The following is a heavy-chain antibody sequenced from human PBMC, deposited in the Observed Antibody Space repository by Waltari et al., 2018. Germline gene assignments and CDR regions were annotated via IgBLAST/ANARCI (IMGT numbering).Heavy chain of an antibody. CDR3: VRLEDCSGPGGNCYSGDSFALDV. CDR2: ITNRGNK. Sequence: QVQLQQWGAGLLQPSETMSLTCAVYGGSFSGYYWGWIRQPPGKGLGRIGEITNRGNKNYHPSRGSRLTMFVYTSKGQFSLKLIAVTAADTAVYYCVRLEDCSGPGGNCYSGDSFALDVWGQGTTVTVSS. J-gene: IGHJ6*02. CDR1: GGSFSGYY. V-gene: IGHV4-34*02. D-gene: IGHD2-21*02.